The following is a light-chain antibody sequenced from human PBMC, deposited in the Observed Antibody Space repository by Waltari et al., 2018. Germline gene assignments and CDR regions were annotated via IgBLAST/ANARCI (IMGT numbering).Light chain of an antibody. Sequence: DIQMTQSPSSLSASVGDRVTIICRASQTINSYLCWYQQKQGKAPKLLIYGASSLQSGVPSRFSGRGSGTDFTLTISSMQPEDFATYYCQQSHSSPLTFGGGTKVEIK. J-gene: IGKJ4*01. CDR1: QTINSY. CDR3: QQSHSSPLT. CDR2: GAS. V-gene: IGKV1-39*01.